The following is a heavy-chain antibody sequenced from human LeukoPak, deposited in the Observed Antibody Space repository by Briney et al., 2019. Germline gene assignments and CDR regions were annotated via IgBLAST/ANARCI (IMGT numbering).Heavy chain of an antibody. CDR1: GFTFTSSA. CDR3: AADLSPAVGAPPCYYYGMDV. Sequence: SVKVSCKASGFTFTSSAMQWVRQARGQRLEWIGWIVVGSGNTNYAQKFQERVTITRDMSTSTAYMELSSLRSEDTAVYYCAADLSPAVGAPPCYYYGMDVWGQGTTVTVSS. CDR2: IVVGSGNT. J-gene: IGHJ6*02. V-gene: IGHV1-58*02. D-gene: IGHD1-26*01.